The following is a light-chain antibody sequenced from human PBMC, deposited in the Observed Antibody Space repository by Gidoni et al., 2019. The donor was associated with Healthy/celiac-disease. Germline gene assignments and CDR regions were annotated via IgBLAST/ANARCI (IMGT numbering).Light chain of an antibody. J-gene: IGLJ3*02. CDR3: QSYDSSLSGLWV. Sequence: SVAPVQRVTISCTGSSSNIGAGYDVHWYQQLPGTAPKLLIYGNSNRPSGVPDRFSGSKSGTSASLAITGLQAEDEADYYCQSYDSSLSGLWVFGGGTKLTVL. CDR2: GNS. CDR1: SSNIGAGYD. V-gene: IGLV1-40*01.